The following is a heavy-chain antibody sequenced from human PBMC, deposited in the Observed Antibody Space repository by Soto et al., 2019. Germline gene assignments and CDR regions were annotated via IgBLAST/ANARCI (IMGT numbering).Heavy chain of an antibody. CDR3: ARVELLISGWPGDFGFDY. D-gene: IGHD6-19*01. CDR1: GGTFSSYA. CDR2: IIPIFGTA. V-gene: IGHV1-69*01. J-gene: IGHJ4*02. Sequence: QVQLVQSGAEVKKPGSSVKVSCKASGGTFSSYAISWVRQAPGQGLEWMGGIIPIFGTANYAQKFQGRVTITADESTSTAYMELSSLRSQDTAFYYCARVELLISGWPGDFGFDYWGQGTLVTVSS.